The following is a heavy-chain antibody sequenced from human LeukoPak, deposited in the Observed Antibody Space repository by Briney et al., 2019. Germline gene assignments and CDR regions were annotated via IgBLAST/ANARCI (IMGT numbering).Heavy chain of an antibody. Sequence: GGSLRLSCAASGFTFSSYSMNWVRRAPGKGLEWVSSISSSSSYIYYADSVKGRFTISRDNAKNLLYLQMNSLRAEDTAVYYCAGSPLSGVAPGFDYWGQGTLVTVSS. CDR3: AGSPLSGVAPGFDY. CDR2: ISSSSSYI. CDR1: GFTFSSYS. V-gene: IGHV3-21*01. D-gene: IGHD2-15*01. J-gene: IGHJ4*02.